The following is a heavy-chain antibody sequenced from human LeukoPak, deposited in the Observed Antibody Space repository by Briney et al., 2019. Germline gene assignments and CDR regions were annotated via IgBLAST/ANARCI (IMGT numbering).Heavy chain of an antibody. CDR2: ISSSSSSI. J-gene: IGHJ4*02. Sequence: PGGSLRLSCATSGFTFSSYSMNWVRQAPGKGLEWVSYISSSSSSIYYADSVKGRFTISRDNAKNSLYPQMNSLRAEDTAVYYCARERVTAHFDYWGQGTLVTVSS. CDR3: ARERVTAHFDY. CDR1: GFTFSSYS. V-gene: IGHV3-48*01. D-gene: IGHD5-18*01.